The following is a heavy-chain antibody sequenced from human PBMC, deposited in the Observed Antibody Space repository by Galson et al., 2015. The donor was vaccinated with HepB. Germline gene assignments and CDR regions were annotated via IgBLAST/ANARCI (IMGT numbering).Heavy chain of an antibody. D-gene: IGHD3-3*01. CDR2: INPNSGGT. CDR1: GYTFTGYY. V-gene: IGHV1-2*04. J-gene: IGHJ6*02. Sequence: SVKVSCKASGYTFTGYYMHWVRQAPGQGLEWMGWINPNSGGTNYAQKFQGWVTMTRDTSISTAYMELSRLRSDDTAVYYCARALVAGSREFWSGYSPPRYYYYGMDVWGQGTTVTVSS. CDR3: ARALVAGSREFWSGYSPPRYYYYGMDV.